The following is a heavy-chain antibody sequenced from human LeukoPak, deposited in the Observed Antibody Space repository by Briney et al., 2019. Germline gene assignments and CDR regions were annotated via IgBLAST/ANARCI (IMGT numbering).Heavy chain of an antibody. Sequence: PSETLSLTCAVSGGSISSSNWWSWVRRSPGKGLEWIGEINHSGNTKYNPSLKSRVTILVDKSKNQLSLQLTSVTAADTALYYCARGVSRPTYYDDTTGYYYHFDYWGQGTLVTVSS. CDR1: GGSISSSNW. CDR2: INHSGNT. J-gene: IGHJ4*02. CDR3: ARGVSRPTYYDDTTGYYYHFDY. V-gene: IGHV4-4*02. D-gene: IGHD3-22*01.